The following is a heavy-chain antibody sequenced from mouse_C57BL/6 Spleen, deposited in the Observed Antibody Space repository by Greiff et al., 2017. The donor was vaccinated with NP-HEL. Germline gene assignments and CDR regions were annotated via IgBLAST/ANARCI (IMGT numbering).Heavy chain of an antibody. D-gene: IGHD2-3*01. J-gene: IGHJ4*01. CDR2: IWTGGGT. Sequence: VQLQESGPGLVAPSQCLSITCTVSGFSLTSYAISWVRQPPGKGLEWLGVIWTGGGTTYNSALKSRLSISKDNSKSQVFLKMNSLQTDDTARYYCARGPYDGFYAMDYWGQGTSVTVSS. V-gene: IGHV2-9-1*01. CDR1: GFSLTSYA. CDR3: ARGPYDGFYAMDY.